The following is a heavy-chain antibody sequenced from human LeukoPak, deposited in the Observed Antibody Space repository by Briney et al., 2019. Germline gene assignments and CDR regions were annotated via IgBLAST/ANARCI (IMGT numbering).Heavy chain of an antibody. J-gene: IGHJ4*02. CDR2: IYYSGST. CDR1: GVSISSGGYY. V-gene: IGHV4-31*03. CDR3: ARVRGYCSSTSCYYDY. D-gene: IGHD2-2*01. Sequence: SSQTLSLTCTVSGVSISSGGYYWSWIRQHPGKGLEWIGYIYYSGSTYYNPSLKSRVTISVDTSKNQFSLRLSSVTAADTAVYYCARVRGYCSSTSCYYDYWGQGTLVTVSS.